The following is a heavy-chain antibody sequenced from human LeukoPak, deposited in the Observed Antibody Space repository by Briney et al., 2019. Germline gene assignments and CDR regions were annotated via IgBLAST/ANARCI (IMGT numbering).Heavy chain of an antibody. J-gene: IGHJ4*02. CDR3: ARTRWGRAVSGLDF. V-gene: IGHV1-46*01. CDR1: GYTFTSYY. D-gene: IGHD6-19*01. CDR2: INPSGGST. Sequence: GASVKVSCKASGYTFTSYYMHWVRQAPGQGLEWMGIINPSGGSTSNAQKFQGRVTMTRDTSVNTAYMELTRLMSDDTAVYYCARTRWGRAVSGLDFWGQGTLVTVSS.